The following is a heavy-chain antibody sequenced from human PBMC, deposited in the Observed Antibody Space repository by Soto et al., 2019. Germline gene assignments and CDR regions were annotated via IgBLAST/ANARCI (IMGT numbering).Heavy chain of an antibody. Sequence: EAQLVESGGGLVQPGGSLRLSCAASGFTFSSYEMHWVRQAPGKGLEWVSYISSSGTNTYYTDSVQGRFTISRDNAKNSLYLQMNSLRAEDTAVYYCARDREVAIAIFTCSYGLDVWGQGTTVTVSS. CDR3: ARDREVAIAIFTCSYGLDV. V-gene: IGHV3-48*03. J-gene: IGHJ6*02. CDR1: GFTFSSYE. D-gene: IGHD3-9*01. CDR2: ISSSGTNT.